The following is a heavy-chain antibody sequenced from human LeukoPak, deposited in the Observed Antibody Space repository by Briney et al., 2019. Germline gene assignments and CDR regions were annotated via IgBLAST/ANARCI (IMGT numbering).Heavy chain of an antibody. CDR1: GFTFSSYA. CDR2: ISGSGGST. J-gene: IGHJ4*02. CDR3: AKDGSRYCSGGSCSVDY. Sequence: GGSLGLSCAASGFTFSSYAMSWVRQVPGKGLEWVSAISGSGGSTYYADSVKGRFTISRDNSKNTLNLQMNSLRAEDTAVYYCAKDGSRYCSGGSCSVDYWGQGTLVTVSS. V-gene: IGHV3-23*01. D-gene: IGHD2-15*01.